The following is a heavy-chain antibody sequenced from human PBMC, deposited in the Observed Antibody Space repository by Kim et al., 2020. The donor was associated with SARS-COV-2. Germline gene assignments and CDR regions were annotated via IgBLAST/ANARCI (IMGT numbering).Heavy chain of an antibody. D-gene: IGHD1-26*01. Sequence: PSLKSRVTISVDTSKNQFSLKLSSVTAADTAVYYCARGGWQWERPPGFDPWGQGTLVTVSS. V-gene: IGHV4-59*09. J-gene: IGHJ5*02. CDR3: ARGGWQWERPPGFDP.